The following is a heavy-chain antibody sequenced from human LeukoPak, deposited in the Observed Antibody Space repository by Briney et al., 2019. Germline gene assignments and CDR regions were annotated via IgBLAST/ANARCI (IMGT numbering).Heavy chain of an antibody. D-gene: IGHD2-21*02. V-gene: IGHV3-20*04. CDR2: INWNGGST. Sequence: PGGSLRLSCAASGFTFDDYGMSWVRQAPGKGLEWVSGINWNGGSTGYADSVKGRFTISRDNAKNSLYLQVNSLRAEDTALYYCARDWEYCGGDCYWDYWGQGTLVTVSS. J-gene: IGHJ4*02. CDR3: ARDWEYCGGDCYWDY. CDR1: GFTFDDYG.